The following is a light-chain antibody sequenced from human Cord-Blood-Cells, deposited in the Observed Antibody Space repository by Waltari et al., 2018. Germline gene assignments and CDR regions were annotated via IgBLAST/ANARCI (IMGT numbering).Light chain of an antibody. Sequence: EIVLTQSPGTLSLSPGERATLSCRASQSVSSGYLAWYQQQPGQAPRLLIYGASRRATGIPDRFSGSGSGTDFTLTISRLEPEDFAVYYCQQYGSSPPYSFGQGTKLEIK. V-gene: IGKV3-20*01. CDR3: QQYGSSPPYS. CDR2: GAS. CDR1: QSVSSGY. J-gene: IGKJ2*03.